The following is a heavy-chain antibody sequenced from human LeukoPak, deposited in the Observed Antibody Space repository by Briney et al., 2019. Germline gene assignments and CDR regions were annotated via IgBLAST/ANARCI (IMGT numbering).Heavy chain of an antibody. J-gene: IGHJ4*02. D-gene: IGHD3-9*01. Sequence: PGGSLRLSCAASGFTFITYWMHWVRQAPGKGLVWVARIRPEGTTTAYADSVKGRFTISRDNAKNTLFLQMSSLSAEDTAVYYCARDLDWILFDYWGQGTLVTVSS. CDR3: ARDLDWILFDY. CDR1: GFTFITYW. CDR2: IRPEGTTT. V-gene: IGHV3-74*03.